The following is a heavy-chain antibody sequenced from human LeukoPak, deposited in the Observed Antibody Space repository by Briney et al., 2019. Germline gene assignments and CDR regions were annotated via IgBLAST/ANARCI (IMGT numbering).Heavy chain of an antibody. CDR3: AREREKLRAFDI. J-gene: IGHJ3*02. CDR1: GGTFSSYA. V-gene: IGHV1-69*06. Sequence: SVKVSCKASGGTFSSYAISWVRQAPGQGLEWMGGIIPIFGTANYAQKFQGRVTITADKSTSTAYVELSSLRSEDTAVYYCAREREKLRAFDIWGQGTMVTVSS. D-gene: IGHD1-7*01. CDR2: IIPIFGTA.